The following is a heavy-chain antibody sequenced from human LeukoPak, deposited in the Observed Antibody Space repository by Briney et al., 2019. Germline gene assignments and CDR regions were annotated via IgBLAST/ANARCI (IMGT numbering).Heavy chain of an antibody. CDR2: INPNSGGT. V-gene: IGHV1-2*02. CDR1: GYTFTGHY. CDR3: ARDTYYDSLTGYTSNWFDT. Sequence: ASVKVSCKASGYTFTGHYIQWVRQAPGQGLEWMGWINPNSGGTKSAQKFQGRVTVTRDTSISTAYMELSSLRSDDTAVYYCARDTYYDSLTGYTSNWFDTWGQGTVVTVSS. J-gene: IGHJ5*02. D-gene: IGHD3-9*01.